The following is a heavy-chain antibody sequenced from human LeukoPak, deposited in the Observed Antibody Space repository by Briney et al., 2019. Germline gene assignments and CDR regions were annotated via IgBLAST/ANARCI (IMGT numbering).Heavy chain of an antibody. Sequence: GGSLRLSCATSGFTFSDYAMSWVRQAPGKGMEWVSTISNSGGNTHYADSVMGRFTISRDNSKSTLYLQMNSLSAEDTAVYHCAKYVGPLLFDYWGQGTPVTVSS. CDR3: AKYVGPLLFDY. D-gene: IGHD2-15*01. CDR1: GFTFSDYA. V-gene: IGHV3-23*01. CDR2: ISNSGGNT. J-gene: IGHJ4*02.